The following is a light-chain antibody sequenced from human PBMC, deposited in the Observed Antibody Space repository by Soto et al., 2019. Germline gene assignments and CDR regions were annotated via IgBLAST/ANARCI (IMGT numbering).Light chain of an antibody. CDR2: GAS. CDR1: QSVSSSY. Sequence: EIVLTQSPGTLSLSPGERATLSCRASQSVSSSYLAWYRQKPGQAPRLLIYGASIRAAGIPARISGSGSGTEFTLTISSLQSEDFAVYSCQQYNNWPLTFGGGTKVDIK. J-gene: IGKJ4*01. CDR3: QQYNNWPLT. V-gene: IGKV3-15*01.